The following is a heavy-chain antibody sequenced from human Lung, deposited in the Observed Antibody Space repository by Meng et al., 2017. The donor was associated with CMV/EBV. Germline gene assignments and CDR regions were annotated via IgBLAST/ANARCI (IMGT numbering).Heavy chain of an antibody. CDR1: GGSISGSGYF. CDR3: ARGPGPITISGSDGFDI. J-gene: IGHJ3*02. D-gene: IGHD3-3*01. CDR2: IYDSGST. Sequence: XSLXCTVSGGSISGSGYFWSWIRQHPEKGLEWIGFIYDSGSTDYNPSLKSRLTISVDTSKNQFSLKLTSVTAADTAVYYCARGPGPITISGSDGFDIXGQGTVVTVSS. V-gene: IGHV4-31*03.